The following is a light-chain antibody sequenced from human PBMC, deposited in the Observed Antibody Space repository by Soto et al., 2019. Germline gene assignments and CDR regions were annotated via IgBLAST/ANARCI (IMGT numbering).Light chain of an antibody. J-gene: IGKJ5*01. Sequence: DIVLTQSTATLSVSHGERATLSCRASQSVGSNLAWFQQKPGQAPVLLIYGAATRATGFPARFSGSGSGTDFTLTISSLQSEDFAVYYCQQYTNWPPITFGQGTRLEIK. CDR2: GAA. V-gene: IGKV3-15*01. CDR1: QSVGSN. CDR3: QQYTNWPPIT.